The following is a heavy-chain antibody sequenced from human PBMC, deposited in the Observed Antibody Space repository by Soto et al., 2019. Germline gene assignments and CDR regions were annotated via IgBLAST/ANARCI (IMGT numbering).Heavy chain of an antibody. Sequence: GRSLRLSCAASGFTFGSYWMHWVRQSPGKGLVWVSRIGSDGRSTNYADSVKGRFTISRDNSKNTLYLQMNSLRAEDTAVYYCSVVLVADTRNSLGHWGPGTLVTVSS. CDR3: SVVLVADTRNSLGH. V-gene: IGHV3-74*01. J-gene: IGHJ4*02. D-gene: IGHD2-15*01. CDR2: IGSDGRST. CDR1: GFTFGSYW.